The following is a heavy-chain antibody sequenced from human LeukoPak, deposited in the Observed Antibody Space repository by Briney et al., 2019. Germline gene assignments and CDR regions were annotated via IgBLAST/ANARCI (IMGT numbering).Heavy chain of an antibody. CDR1: GFTFSSSA. D-gene: IGHD3-22*01. CDR3: AAAPYYYDSSGYLLPLDY. J-gene: IGHJ4*02. CDR2: ISGSGGST. V-gene: IGHV3-23*01. Sequence: PGGSLRLSCAASGFTFSSSAMSWVRQAPGKGLEWVSAISGSGGSTYYADSVKGRFTISRDNSKNTLYLQMNSLRAEDTAVYYCAAAPYYYDSSGYLLPLDYWGQGTLVTVSS.